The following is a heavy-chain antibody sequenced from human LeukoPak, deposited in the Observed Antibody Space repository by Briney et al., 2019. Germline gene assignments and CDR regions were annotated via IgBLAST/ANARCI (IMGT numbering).Heavy chain of an antibody. CDR3: ARTGYNSAWNVYFDY. Sequence: SETLSLTCTVSGDSINDYYWSWIRQPPGKGLEWIGYIYYSGSTNYNPSLKSRVTISLDTSKNQFSLKLTSVTDADTAVYYCARTGYNSAWNVYFDYWGQGTLVTVSS. CDR1: GDSINDYY. CDR2: IYYSGST. V-gene: IGHV4-59*01. J-gene: IGHJ4*02. D-gene: IGHD6-19*01.